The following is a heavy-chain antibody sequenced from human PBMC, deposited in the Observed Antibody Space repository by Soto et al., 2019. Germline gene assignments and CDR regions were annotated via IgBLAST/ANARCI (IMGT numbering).Heavy chain of an antibody. CDR3: ARRPTLGDCSSTSCPDDAFDS. Sequence: GESLKISCKGSGYSFTSYWIGWVRQMPGKGLEWMGIIYPGDSDTRYSPSFQGQVTISADKSISTAYLQWSSLKASDTAMYYCARRPTLGDCSSTSCPDDAFDSWGQGTMVTVSS. D-gene: IGHD2-2*01. CDR1: GYSFTSYW. V-gene: IGHV5-51*01. J-gene: IGHJ3*02. CDR2: IYPGDSDT.